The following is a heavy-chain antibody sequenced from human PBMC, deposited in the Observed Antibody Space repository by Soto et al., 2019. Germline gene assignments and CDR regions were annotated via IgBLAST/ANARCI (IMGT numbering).Heavy chain of an antibody. V-gene: IGHV3-9*01. CDR3: TKEAAGYVDV. J-gene: IGHJ6*03. CDR1: GFTFGDYA. Sequence: EVQLVESGGGLVQPGTSLRLSCAASGFTFGDYAMYWVRQAPGKGLEWVSGIYWNSGIIGYADSVKGRFTISRDNVKSLLYLHMNSLRDVDTALYFCTKEAAGYVDVWGKGNTVNVS. D-gene: IGHD6-25*01. CDR2: IYWNSGII.